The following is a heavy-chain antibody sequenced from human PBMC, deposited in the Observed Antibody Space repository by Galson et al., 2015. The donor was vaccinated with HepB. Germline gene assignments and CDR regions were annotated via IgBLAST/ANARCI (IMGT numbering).Heavy chain of an antibody. J-gene: IGHJ4*02. CDR2: IGSKPYSYAT. CDR1: GFTFSGSA. V-gene: IGHV3-73*01. CDR3: SRRDDYGGGVDY. D-gene: IGHD4-23*01. Sequence: SLRLSCAASGFTFSGSAIHWVRQASGKGLEWVGRIGSKPYSYATTYTASVKGRFTIFRDHSKNTAYLQMSSLKTEDTAVYYCSRRDDYGGGVDYWGQGTLVTVSS.